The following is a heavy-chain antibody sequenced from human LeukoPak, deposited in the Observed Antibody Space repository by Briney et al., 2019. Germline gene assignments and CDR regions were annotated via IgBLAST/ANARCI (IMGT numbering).Heavy chain of an antibody. D-gene: IGHD3-22*01. V-gene: IGHV3-21*01. CDR3: ASIRGKDSSGYYYAPDAFDI. CDR2: ISSSSSYI. Sequence: GGSLRLSCAASGFTFSSYSMNWVRQAPGKGLEWVSSISSSSSYIYYADSVEGRFTISRDNAKNSLYLQMNSLRAEDTAVYYCASIRGKDSSGYYYAPDAFDIWGQGTMVTVSS. CDR1: GFTFSSYS. J-gene: IGHJ3*02.